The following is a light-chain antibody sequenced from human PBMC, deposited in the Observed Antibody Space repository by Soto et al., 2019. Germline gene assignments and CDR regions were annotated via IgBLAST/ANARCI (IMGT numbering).Light chain of an antibody. CDR3: QPWGTGSAGVV. Sequence: QSVLTQSPSASASLGASVKLTCTLSSGHSNYAIAWHQQQPETGPRYLMKVNSGGSHIKGDGIPDRFSGSSSGAERYLFISSLQSEDEADYYCQPWGTGSAGVVFGGGTQLTVL. CDR1: SGHSNYA. V-gene: IGLV4-69*01. J-gene: IGLJ7*01. CDR2: VNSGGSH.